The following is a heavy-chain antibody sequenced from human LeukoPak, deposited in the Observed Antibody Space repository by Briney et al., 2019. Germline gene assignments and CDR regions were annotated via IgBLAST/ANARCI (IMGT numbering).Heavy chain of an antibody. J-gene: IGHJ4*02. CDR1: GFTFSNYA. V-gene: IGHV3-30*18. CDR2: ISYDGNSQ. CDR3: AKPYPTLTTSAVLDN. D-gene: IGHD1-1*01. Sequence: GGSLTLSCAASGFTFSNYAIHWVRQAPGRGLEWVAAISYDGNSQHYGAPVKGRFTISRDNSKNTVYLQINTLRTDDAAIYYCAKPYPTLTTSAVLDNWGQGTLVTVSS.